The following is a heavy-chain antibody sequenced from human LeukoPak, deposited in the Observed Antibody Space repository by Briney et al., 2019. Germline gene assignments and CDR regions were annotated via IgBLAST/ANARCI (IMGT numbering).Heavy chain of an antibody. J-gene: IGHJ4*02. V-gene: IGHV4-59*01. CDR2: IRYSGSS. Sequence: SETLSLTCTVSGGAISSYYWSWIRQPPGKGLEWIGYIRYSGSSNYNSSLKSRVTISVDTSQNHFSLKVSSVTAADTAVYYCARGKRWLQSPFDYWGQGTLVTVSS. D-gene: IGHD5-24*01. CDR3: ARGKRWLQSPFDY. CDR1: GGAISSYY.